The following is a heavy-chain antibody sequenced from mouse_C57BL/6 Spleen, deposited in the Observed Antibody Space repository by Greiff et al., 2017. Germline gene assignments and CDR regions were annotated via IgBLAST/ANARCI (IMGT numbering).Heavy chain of an antibody. D-gene: IGHD1-1*01. CDR1: GYAFSSYW. V-gene: IGHV1-80*01. J-gene: IGHJ3*01. CDR2: IYPGDGDT. Sequence: QVHVKQSGAELVKPGASVKISCKASGYAFSSYWMNWVKQRPGKGLEWIGQIYPGDGDTNYNGKFKGKATLTADKSSSTAYMQLSSLTSEDSAVYFCARRGYGSSYQAWFAYWGQGTLVTVSA. CDR3: ARRGYGSSYQAWFAY.